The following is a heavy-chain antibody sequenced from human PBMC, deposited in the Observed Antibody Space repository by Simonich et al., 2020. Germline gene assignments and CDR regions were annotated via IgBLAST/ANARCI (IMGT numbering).Heavy chain of an antibody. V-gene: IGHV1-69*09. Sequence: QVQLVQSGAEVKKPGSSVKVSCKASGGTFSSYAISWVRQAPGQGLGWMGGITPNLGITKYAQKFQGRVTITADKSTSTAYMELNSLRSEDTAVYYCARGGLADRRIVYYYYMDVWGKGTTVTVSS. D-gene: IGHD2-15*01. CDR1: GGTFSSYA. CDR3: ARGGLADRRIVYYYYMDV. CDR2: ITPNLGIT. J-gene: IGHJ6*03.